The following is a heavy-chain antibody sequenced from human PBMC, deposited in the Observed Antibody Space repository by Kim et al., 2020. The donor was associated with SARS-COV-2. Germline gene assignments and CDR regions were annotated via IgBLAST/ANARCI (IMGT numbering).Heavy chain of an antibody. J-gene: IGHJ5*01. CDR2: IYSGGTT. Sequence: GGSLRLSCAASGVTISSTYMNWVRQAPGKGLEWVSVIYSGGTTKYADSVKGRFTISRDNSKNTLYLQMNNLRAEDTAVYYCARDPRVHGSNWSGWFDSWGQGTLVTVSS. V-gene: IGHV3-53*01. D-gene: IGHD6-13*01. CDR1: GVTISSTY. CDR3: ARDPRVHGSNWSGWFDS.